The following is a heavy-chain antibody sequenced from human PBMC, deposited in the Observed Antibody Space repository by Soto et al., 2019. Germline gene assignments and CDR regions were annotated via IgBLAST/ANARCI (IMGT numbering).Heavy chain of an antibody. CDR2: IDTAGSTK. Sequence: EMQLVESGGNLVQPGGSLRLSCAASGFTFSNFEMHWVRQAPGKGLEWVSYIDTAGSTKYYAESVKGRFTISRDNARNSLFLQMNSLRAEDTAVYYCARAECSSPDSLTAYYSYGLDVWGQGSTVTVSS. V-gene: IGHV3-48*03. D-gene: IGHD2-15*01. CDR1: GFTFSNFE. J-gene: IGHJ6*02. CDR3: ARAECSSPDSLTAYYSYGLDV.